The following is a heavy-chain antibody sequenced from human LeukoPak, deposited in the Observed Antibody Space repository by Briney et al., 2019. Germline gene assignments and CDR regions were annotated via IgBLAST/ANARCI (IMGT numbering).Heavy chain of an antibody. CDR2: IYYSGST. V-gene: IGHV4-39*01. J-gene: IGHJ4*02. Sequence: PSETLSLTCTVSGGSISSSSYYWGWMRQPPGKGREWIGSIYYSGSTYYNPSLKSRVTISVDTSKNQFSLKLSSVTAADTAVYYCASKGATYSSSWYYFDYWGQGTLVTVSS. D-gene: IGHD6-13*01. CDR3: ASKGATYSSSWYYFDY. CDR1: GGSISSSSYY.